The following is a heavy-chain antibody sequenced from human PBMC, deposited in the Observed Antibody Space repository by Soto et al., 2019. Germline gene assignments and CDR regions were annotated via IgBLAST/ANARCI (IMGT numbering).Heavy chain of an antibody. Sequence: KLSETLSLPCTVSGGSISSSSYYWGWIRQPPGRGLEWIGSIYYSGSTYYNPSLKSRVTISVDTSKNQFSLKLSSVTAADTAVYYCASRAVTTSFEYYYYGMDVWGQGTTVTVSS. CDR1: GGSISSSSYY. J-gene: IGHJ6*02. CDR3: ASRAVTTSFEYYYYGMDV. CDR2: IYYSGST. D-gene: IGHD4-4*01. V-gene: IGHV4-39*01.